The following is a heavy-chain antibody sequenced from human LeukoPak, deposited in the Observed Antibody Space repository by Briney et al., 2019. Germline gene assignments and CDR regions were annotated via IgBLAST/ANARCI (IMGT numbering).Heavy chain of an antibody. CDR3: ARDHPDNYDFWSGYYTGPISADAFDI. D-gene: IGHD3-3*01. CDR1: GYTFTGYY. CDR2: INPNSGGT. Sequence: ASVKVSCKASGYTFTGYYMHWVRQAPGQGLEWMGWINPNSGGTNYAQKFQGRVTMTRDTSISTAYMALSRLISDDTAVYYCARDHPDNYDFWSGYYTGPISADAFDIWGQGTMVTVSS. J-gene: IGHJ3*02. V-gene: IGHV1-2*02.